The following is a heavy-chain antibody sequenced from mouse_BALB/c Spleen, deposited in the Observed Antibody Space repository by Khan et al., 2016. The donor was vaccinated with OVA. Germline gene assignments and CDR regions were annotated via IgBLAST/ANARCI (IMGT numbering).Heavy chain of an antibody. Sequence: QVQLQQSGPGLVAPSQSLSITCTVSGFSLSSYIIQWVRQPSGKGLEWLGMLLGGGSTDYNSALKSRLSISKDNSKGQVFLKMHSLQTDDTAMYYCARAYYRYDGYYAMDYWGQGTSVTVSA. CDR1: GFSLSSYI. CDR2: LLGGGST. CDR3: ARAYYRYDGYYAMDY. V-gene: IGHV2-6-4*01. D-gene: IGHD2-14*01. J-gene: IGHJ4*01.